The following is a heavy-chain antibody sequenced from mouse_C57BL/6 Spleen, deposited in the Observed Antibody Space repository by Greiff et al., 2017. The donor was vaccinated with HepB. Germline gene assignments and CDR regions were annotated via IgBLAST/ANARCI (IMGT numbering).Heavy chain of an antibody. Sequence: QVHVKQSGAELVRPGASVTLSCKASGYTFTDYEMHWVKQTPVHGLEWIGAIDPETGGTAYNQKFKGKAILTADKSSSTAYMELRSLTSEDSAVYYCTRWGPTGTGYWGQGTTLTVSS. D-gene: IGHD4-1*02. V-gene: IGHV1-15*01. CDR1: GYTFTDYE. CDR2: IDPETGGT. CDR3: TRWGPTGTGY. J-gene: IGHJ2*01.